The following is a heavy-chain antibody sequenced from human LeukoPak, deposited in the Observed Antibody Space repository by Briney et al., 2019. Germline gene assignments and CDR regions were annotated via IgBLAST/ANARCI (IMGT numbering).Heavy chain of an antibody. Sequence: GGSLRLSCAASGFTFSSYAMSWVRQAPGKGLEWVSAISGSGGSTYYADSVKGRFTISRDNSKNTLYLQMNSLRAEDTAVYYCAKTYYDILTGYSPHFDYRGQGTLVTVSS. V-gene: IGHV3-23*01. J-gene: IGHJ4*02. CDR1: GFTFSSYA. D-gene: IGHD3-9*01. CDR2: ISGSGGST. CDR3: AKTYYDILTGYSPHFDY.